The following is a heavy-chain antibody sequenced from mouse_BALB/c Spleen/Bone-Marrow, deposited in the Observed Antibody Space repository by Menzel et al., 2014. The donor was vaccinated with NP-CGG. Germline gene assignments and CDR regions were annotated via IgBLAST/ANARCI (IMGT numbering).Heavy chain of an antibody. Sequence: VQLQQSGPELVKPGASVKMSCKASGYTFTSYVMHWVKQKPGQGLEWIGYIIPYNDGTNYNEKFKGKATLTSDTSSSTAYIELSSLTSEDSAVYYCAGSPSYRNYVDYWGQGTSVTVSS. CDR1: GYTFTSYV. CDR3: AGSPSYRNYVDY. D-gene: IGHD2-10*02. V-gene: IGHV1-14*01. CDR2: IIPYNDGT. J-gene: IGHJ4*01.